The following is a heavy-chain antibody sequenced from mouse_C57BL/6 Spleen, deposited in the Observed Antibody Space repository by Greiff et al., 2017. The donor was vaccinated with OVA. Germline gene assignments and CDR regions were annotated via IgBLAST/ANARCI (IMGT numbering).Heavy chain of an antibody. Sequence: VQLQQSGAELARPGASVKMSCKASGYTFTSYTMHWVKQRPGQGLEWIGYINPSSGYTKYNQKFKDKATLPADKSSSTAYMQLRSLTSEDSAVYYCARGNNGQYTFDYWGQGTTLTVSS. CDR1: GYTFTSYT. CDR3: ARGNNGQYTFDY. CDR2: INPSSGYT. D-gene: IGHD1-1*01. V-gene: IGHV1-4*01. J-gene: IGHJ2*01.